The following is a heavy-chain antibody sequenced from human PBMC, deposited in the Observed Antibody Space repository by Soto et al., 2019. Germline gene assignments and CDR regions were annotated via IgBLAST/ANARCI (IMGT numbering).Heavy chain of an antibody. V-gene: IGHV1-18*01. J-gene: IGHJ6*02. CDR3: ARLRFLEWLLYPNYGMDV. D-gene: IGHD3-3*01. Sequence: AAVKVSCKASGYTFTSYGISWVRQAPGQGLEWMGWISAYNGNTNYAQKLQGRVTMTTDTSTSTAYMELRSLRSDDTAVYYCARLRFLEWLLYPNYGMDVWGQGTTVTVSS. CDR1: GYTFTSYG. CDR2: ISAYNGNT.